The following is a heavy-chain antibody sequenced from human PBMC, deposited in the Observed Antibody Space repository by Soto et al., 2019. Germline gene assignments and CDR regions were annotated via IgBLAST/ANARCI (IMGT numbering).Heavy chain of an antibody. CDR3: TRDWTGNTCPCMDV. J-gene: IGHJ6*02. D-gene: IGHD2-8*02. V-gene: IGHV3-23*01. Sequence: EVQLLESGGGLVQPGGSLRLSCTASGFTFSTYAMTWVRQAPGKGLEWVSTVSGSGAKTSYADSVRGRFTISRDNSKDTLYLQMNSLKAEDTATYYCTRDWTGNTCPCMDVWGQGTTVTVSS. CDR1: GFTFSTYA. CDR2: VSGSGAKT.